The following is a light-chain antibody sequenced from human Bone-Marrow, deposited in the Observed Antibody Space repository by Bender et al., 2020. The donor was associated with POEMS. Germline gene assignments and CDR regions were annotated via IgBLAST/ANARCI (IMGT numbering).Light chain of an antibody. CDR1: SSNIGSNY. Sequence: QSVLTQPPSASGTPGQRVTISCSGSSSNIGSNYVHWYLQLPGTAPKLLIYKNDQRPSGVPGRFSGSKSGTSASLAISGLQSEDEADYSCAAWDDSLNGFVFGGGTKLTVL. J-gene: IGLJ2*01. V-gene: IGLV1-44*01. CDR2: KND. CDR3: AAWDDSLNGFV.